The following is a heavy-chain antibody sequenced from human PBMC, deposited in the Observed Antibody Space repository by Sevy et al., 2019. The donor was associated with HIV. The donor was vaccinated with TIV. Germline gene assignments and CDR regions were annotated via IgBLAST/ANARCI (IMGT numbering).Heavy chain of an antibody. V-gene: IGHV3-33*01. CDR3: ARGGYYYDNAAYYAFDS. CDR2: IWSDGAYQ. Sequence: GGSLRLSCTTSGFTFSAYAMHWVRQAPGKGLEWVAIIWSDGAYQYHGDSVKGRFTISRDNSKNTLYLQMNSLRVEDTDVYYCARGGYYYDNAAYYAFDSWGHGTLVTVSS. D-gene: IGHD3-22*01. J-gene: IGHJ4*01. CDR1: GFTFSAYA.